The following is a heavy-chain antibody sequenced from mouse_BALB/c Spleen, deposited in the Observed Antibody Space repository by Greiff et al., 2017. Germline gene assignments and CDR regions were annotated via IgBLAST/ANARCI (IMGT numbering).Heavy chain of an antibody. J-gene: IGHJ2*01. CDR3: ARLTTATYFDY. CDR1: GFTFTDYY. CDR2: IRNKANGYTT. D-gene: IGHD1-2*01. Sequence: EVMLVESGGGLVQPGGSLRLSCATSGFTFTDYYMSWVRQPPGKALEWLGFIRNKANGYTTEYSASVTGRFTISRDNSQSILYLQMNTLRAEDSATYYCARLTTATYFDYWGQGTTRTVSS. V-gene: IGHV7-3*02.